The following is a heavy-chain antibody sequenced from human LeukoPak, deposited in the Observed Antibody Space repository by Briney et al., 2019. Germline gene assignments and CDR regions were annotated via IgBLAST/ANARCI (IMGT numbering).Heavy chain of an antibody. CDR1: GYSISSSTW. CDR3: ARNPSGGVGWFDP. V-gene: IGHV4-28*01. CDR2: IYYTGST. Sequence: PSETLSLTCAVSGYSISSSTWWGWIRQPPGKGLEWIGYIYYTGSTYYNPSLKGRVTMSVDTSKNQFSLKLSSVTAVDTAVYYCARNPSGGVGWFDPWGQGTLVTVSS. D-gene: IGHD2-15*01. J-gene: IGHJ5*02.